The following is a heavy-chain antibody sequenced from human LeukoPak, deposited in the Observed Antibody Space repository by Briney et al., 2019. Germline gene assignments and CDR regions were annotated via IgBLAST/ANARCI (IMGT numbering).Heavy chain of an antibody. CDR2: MNPNSGNT. Sequence: ASVKVSCTASGYTFTSCDINWVRQATGQGLEWMRWMNPNSGNTGYGQSFQGRITMTRDISIGTAYMELSNLTSEDTAIYYCTRGSSGRRVNWGQGTLVTVSA. D-gene: IGHD6-19*01. V-gene: IGHV1-8*01. J-gene: IGHJ4*02. CDR1: GYTFTSCD. CDR3: TRGSSGRRVN.